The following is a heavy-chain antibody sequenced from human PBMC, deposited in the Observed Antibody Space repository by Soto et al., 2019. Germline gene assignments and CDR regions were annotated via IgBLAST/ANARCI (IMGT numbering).Heavy chain of an antibody. CDR1: GFTFSSYG. Sequence: QVQLVESGGGVVQPGRSLRLSCAASGFTFSSYGMHWVRQAPGKGLEWVAVIWYDGSNKYYADSVKGRFTISRDNSKNTLYLQMNSLRAEDTAVYYCTRDLYYYDSSVHAFDIWGQGTMVTVSS. CDR3: TRDLYYYDSSVHAFDI. CDR2: IWYDGSNK. J-gene: IGHJ3*02. V-gene: IGHV3-33*01. D-gene: IGHD3-22*01.